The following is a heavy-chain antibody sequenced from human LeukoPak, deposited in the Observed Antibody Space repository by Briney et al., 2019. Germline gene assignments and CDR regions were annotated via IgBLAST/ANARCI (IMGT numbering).Heavy chain of an antibody. CDR3: ARATYDLLTGYYLDS. CDR2: SYYSGST. Sequence: PSQNLSLTCSVSGGSITSGRYYWTWIRQYPEKGLEWIGYSYYSGSTHFKPSLKSRAAISLDKSKNQFSLNLTSATAADTAVYYCARATYDLLTGYYLDSWGQGTLVTVSS. CDR1: GGSITSGRYY. V-gene: IGHV4-31*03. D-gene: IGHD3-9*01. J-gene: IGHJ4*02.